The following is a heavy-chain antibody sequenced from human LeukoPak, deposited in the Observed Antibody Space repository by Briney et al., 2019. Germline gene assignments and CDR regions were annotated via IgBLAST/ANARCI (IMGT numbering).Heavy chain of an antibody. CDR3: ARDADSSGYSIT. CDR1: GSTVSSNY. V-gene: IGHV3-53*01. CDR2: IYSGGST. Sequence: GSSLRLSCAASGSTVSSNYRSWVRKAPGKGLEWVSVIYSGGSTYYADSVKGRFTISRDNSKNTLYLQMNSLRAEDTAVYYCARDADSSGYSITWGQGTLVTVSS. D-gene: IGHD3-22*01. J-gene: IGHJ5*02.